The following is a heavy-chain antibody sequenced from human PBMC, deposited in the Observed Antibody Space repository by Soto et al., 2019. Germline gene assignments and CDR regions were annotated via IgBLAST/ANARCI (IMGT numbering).Heavy chain of an antibody. J-gene: IGHJ6*02. Sequence: SVKVSCKASGGTFSSYAISWVRQAPGQGLEWMGGIIPIFGTANYAQKFQGRVTITADKSTSTGYMELSSLRAEDTAVYYCARITIFGVVPNYYGMDVWGEGTTVTVS. D-gene: IGHD3-3*01. CDR3: ARITIFGVVPNYYGMDV. CDR2: IIPIFGTA. CDR1: GGTFSSYA. V-gene: IGHV1-69*06.